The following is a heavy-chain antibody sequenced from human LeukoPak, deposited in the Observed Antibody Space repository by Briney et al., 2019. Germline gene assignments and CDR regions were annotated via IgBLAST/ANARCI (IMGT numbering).Heavy chain of an antibody. CDR2: VYYSGRA. CDR3: AREREAVDNWFDP. V-gene: IGHV4-39*07. D-gene: IGHD6-19*01. CDR1: SGSIRSSNYY. Sequence: PSETLSLTCTVSSGSIRSSNYYWGWIRQPPGKGLEWIGSVYYSGRAYYNPSLKSRVTISIDTSKNQFSLRLSSVTAADTAVYYCAREREAVDNWFDPWGQGTLVTVSS. J-gene: IGHJ5*02.